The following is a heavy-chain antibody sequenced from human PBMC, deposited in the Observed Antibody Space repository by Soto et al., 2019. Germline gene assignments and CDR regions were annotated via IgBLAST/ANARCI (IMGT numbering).Heavy chain of an antibody. D-gene: IGHD3-22*01. Sequence: PSETLSLTCTVSGGSTSSYYWSWIRQPPGKGLEWIGYIYYSGSTNYNPSLKSRVTISVDTSKNQFSLKLSSVTAADTAVYYCGGGDSSGYYPYYYYGMDVWGQGTTVTVSS. CDR2: IYYSGST. V-gene: IGHV4-59*01. J-gene: IGHJ6*02. CDR1: GGSTSSYY. CDR3: GGGDSSGYYPYYYYGMDV.